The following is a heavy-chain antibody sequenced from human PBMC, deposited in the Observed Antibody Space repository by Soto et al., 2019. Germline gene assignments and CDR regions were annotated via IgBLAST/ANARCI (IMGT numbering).Heavy chain of an antibody. Sequence: QVQLVESGGGVVQPGRSLRLSCAASGFTFSSYGMHWVRQAPGKGLEWVAVISYDGSNKYYADSVKGRFTISRDNSKNTLYLQMNSLRAEDTAVYYCAKDGPRSGDLLIFRWYVDLWGRGTLVTVSS. CDR1: GFTFSSYG. V-gene: IGHV3-30*18. CDR2: ISYDGSNK. J-gene: IGHJ2*01. D-gene: IGHD3-10*01. CDR3: AKDGPRSGDLLIFRWYVDL.